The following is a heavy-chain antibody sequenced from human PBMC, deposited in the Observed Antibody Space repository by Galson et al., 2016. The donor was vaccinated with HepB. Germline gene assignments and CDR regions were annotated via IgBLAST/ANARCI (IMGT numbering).Heavy chain of an antibody. D-gene: IGHD3-22*01. J-gene: IGHJ5*02. Sequence: SLRLSCAASGFTFSSYTMHWVRQAPGKGLEWVAVISYDGNYEFYADSVRGRFTISRDNSENTLHLQMHSLRGADTAVYYCARKSYYYDSSDLGWFDPWGQGTLVTVSS. CDR3: ARKSYYYDSSDLGWFDP. CDR2: ISYDGNYE. V-gene: IGHV3-30*04. CDR1: GFTFSSYT.